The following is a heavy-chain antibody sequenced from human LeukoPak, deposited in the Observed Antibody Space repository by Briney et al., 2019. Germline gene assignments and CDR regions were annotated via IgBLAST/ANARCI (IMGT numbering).Heavy chain of an antibody. CDR3: ARPARIAVAYYYYYYGMDV. CDR2: INHSGST. CDR1: GGSFSGYY. J-gene: IGHJ6*02. V-gene: IGHV4-34*01. Sequence: SETLSLTCAVYGGSFSGYYWSWIRQPPGKGLEWIGEINHSGSTNYNPSLKSRVTISVDTSKNQFSLKLSSVTAADTAVYYCARPARIAVAYYYYYYGMDVWGQGTTVTVSS. D-gene: IGHD6-19*01.